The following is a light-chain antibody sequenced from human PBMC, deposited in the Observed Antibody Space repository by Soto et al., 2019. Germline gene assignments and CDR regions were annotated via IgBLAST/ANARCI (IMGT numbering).Light chain of an antibody. CDR3: QQYHFFWT. J-gene: IGKJ1*01. CDR1: RSISTW. CDR2: HAS. Sequence: DIQITQSPSTLSASVGDRVTVTCRASRSISTWLAWYQQKPGNAPKLLLHHASILESGVPSRFSGSGSGTEFTLTISNLQPDDFATYYCQQYHFFWTFGQGTKVEIK. V-gene: IGKV1-5*01.